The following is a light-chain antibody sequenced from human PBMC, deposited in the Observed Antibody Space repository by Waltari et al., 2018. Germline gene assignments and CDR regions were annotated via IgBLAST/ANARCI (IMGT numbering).Light chain of an antibody. V-gene: IGKV1-39*01. CDR3: QQSYFTPRGN. Sequence: DIRMTQSPSSLSASVGARVTITCRESQAINTYLNWYQQQPGKAPKLLIYAASRLHRGVPSRFSGSGSGTDFTLTISRLQPEDFATYYCQQSYFTPRGNFGPGTRVDL. CDR2: AAS. J-gene: IGKJ3*01. CDR1: QAINTY.